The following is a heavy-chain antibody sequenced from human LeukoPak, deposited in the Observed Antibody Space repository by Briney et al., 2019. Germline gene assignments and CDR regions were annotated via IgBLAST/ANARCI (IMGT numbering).Heavy chain of an antibody. CDR2: INHSGST. J-gene: IGHJ5*02. D-gene: IGHD1-14*01. CDR3: ALKAFVRKTRFDP. CDR1: GGSFSGYY. V-gene: IGHV4-34*01. Sequence: PSETLSLTCAVYGGSFSGYYWSWIRQPPGKGLEWIGEINHSGSTNYNPSLKSRVTISVDTSKNQFSLKLSSVTAADTAVYYCALKAFVRKTRFDPWGQGTLVTVSS.